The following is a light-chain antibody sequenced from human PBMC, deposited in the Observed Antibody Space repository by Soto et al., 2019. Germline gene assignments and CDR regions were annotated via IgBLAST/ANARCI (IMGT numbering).Light chain of an antibody. CDR3: QQYENLPT. J-gene: IGKJ5*01. CDR2: DAS. V-gene: IGKV1-33*01. Sequence: DIQMTQSPSSLSASVGDRVTITCQASQNINNYLNWYQQKPGRATNLLIYDASNLKAGVPSRFRGSGSGTDFTFTISRLQPEDIATYYCQQYENLPTFGQGTRLEIK. CDR1: QNINNY.